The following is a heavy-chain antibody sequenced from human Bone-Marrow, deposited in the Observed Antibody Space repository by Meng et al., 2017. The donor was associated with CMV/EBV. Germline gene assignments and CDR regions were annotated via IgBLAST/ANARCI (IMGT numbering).Heavy chain of an antibody. V-gene: IGHV4-39*07. D-gene: IGHD1-14*01. Sequence: SETLSLTCTVSGDSISSSGYYWGWIRQPPGKGLEWIGSIYYSGRTYYNPSLKSRVTISVDTSKNQFSLKLNSVTAADTAVYYCARLSFRYPEHYAVFDYWGQGTLVTVSS. CDR3: ARLSFRYPEHYAVFDY. J-gene: IGHJ4*02. CDR1: GDSISSSGYY. CDR2: IYYSGRT.